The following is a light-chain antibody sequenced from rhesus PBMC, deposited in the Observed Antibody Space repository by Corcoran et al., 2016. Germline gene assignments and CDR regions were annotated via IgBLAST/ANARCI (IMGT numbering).Light chain of an antibody. Sequence: DIQMTQSPSSLSASVGDTVTITCRASQGISHYLAWSQQKPGKAPKPLIHYATTLESGVPSRCSVSGSGTYVTINISSLQPEDFATYYCQQRNSYPPTIGGGTKVELK. V-gene: IGKV1S14*01. J-gene: IGKJ4*01. CDR2: YAT. CDR3: QQRNSYPPT. CDR1: QGISHY.